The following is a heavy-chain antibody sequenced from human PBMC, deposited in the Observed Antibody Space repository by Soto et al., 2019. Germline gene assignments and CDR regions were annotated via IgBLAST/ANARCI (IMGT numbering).Heavy chain of an antibody. D-gene: IGHD3-16*02. V-gene: IGHV1-18*01. CDR1: GYTFTSYG. J-gene: IGHJ5*02. CDR3: ARDNFDYIWGTYLPNWFAP. Sequence: ASVKVSCKASGYTFTSYGISWVRQAPGQGLEWMGWISGYNGKTNYAQNIQGRVNLTTDTSTTTAYMELKSLRFDDTAVYYCARDNFDYIWGTYLPNWFAPWVQGTLVTVSS. CDR2: ISGYNGKT.